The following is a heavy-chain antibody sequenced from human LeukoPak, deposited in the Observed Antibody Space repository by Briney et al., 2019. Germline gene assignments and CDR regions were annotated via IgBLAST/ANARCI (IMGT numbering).Heavy chain of an antibody. CDR1: GFTFSSYS. Sequence: PGGSLRLSCAASGFTFSSYSMNWVRQAPGKGLEWVSSISSSSSYIYYADSVKGRFTISRDNAKNSLYLQMNSLRAEDTAVYYCARDVPAASFDAFDIWGQGTMVTVSS. V-gene: IGHV3-21*01. J-gene: IGHJ3*02. D-gene: IGHD2-2*01. CDR2: ISSSSSYI. CDR3: ARDVPAASFDAFDI.